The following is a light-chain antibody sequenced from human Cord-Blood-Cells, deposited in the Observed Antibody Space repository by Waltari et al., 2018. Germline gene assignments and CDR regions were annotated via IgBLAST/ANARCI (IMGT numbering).Light chain of an antibody. J-gene: IGKJ3*01. CDR1: QSISSY. CDR2: AAS. V-gene: IGKV1-39*01. Sequence: DIQMTKSPSSLSASVGDRVTITCRASQSISSYLNWYQQKPGKAPKLLIYAASSLQSGVPSMFSGSGSGTDFTLTISSLQPEDFATYYCQQSYSTPFTFGPGTKVDIK. CDR3: QQSYSTPFT.